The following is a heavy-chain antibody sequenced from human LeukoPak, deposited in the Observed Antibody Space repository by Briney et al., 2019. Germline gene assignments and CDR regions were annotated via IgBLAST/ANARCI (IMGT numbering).Heavy chain of an antibody. D-gene: IGHD2-21*02. CDR3: TTAFGDETTGFDY. J-gene: IGHJ4*02. V-gene: IGHV3-15*01. CDR2: IKSKTDGGAT. Sequence: GGSLRLSCAASGFTFSNAWMSWVRQAPGKGLEWVGRIKSKTDGGATDYAAPVKGRFTISRDDSKNTLYLQMNSLKTEDTAVYYCTTAFGDETTGFDYWGQGTLVTVSS. CDR1: GFTFSNAW.